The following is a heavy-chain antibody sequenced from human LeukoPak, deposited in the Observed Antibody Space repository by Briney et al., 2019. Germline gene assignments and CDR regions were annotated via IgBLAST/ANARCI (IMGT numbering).Heavy chain of an antibody. CDR3: ARDHRYSSDSRGSPPCWDY. CDR1: GFTVSGNY. V-gene: IGHV3-53*01. CDR2: IYSGDTT. Sequence: GGSLRLSCAASGFTVSGNYMSWVRQAPGKGLEWVSVIYSGDTTYYADSVKGRFTISRDNSKNTLYLQMNSLRAEDTAVYYCARDHRYSSDSRGSPPCWDYWGQGTLVTVSS. D-gene: IGHD3-22*01. J-gene: IGHJ4*02.